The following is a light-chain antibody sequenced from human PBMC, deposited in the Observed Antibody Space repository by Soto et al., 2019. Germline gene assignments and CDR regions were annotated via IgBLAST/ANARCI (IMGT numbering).Light chain of an antibody. Sequence: QSVLTQPPSVSGAPGQRVTISCTGSSSNIGTGYDVHWYQQLPGAAPKLLIYGNTKRPSGVPDRFSGSKSGTSAALAINGLQAEDEAEYHCQSYDNRLSAWVFGGGTKLTVL. CDR3: QSYDNRLSAWV. CDR1: SSNIGTGYD. CDR2: GNT. V-gene: IGLV1-40*01. J-gene: IGLJ3*02.